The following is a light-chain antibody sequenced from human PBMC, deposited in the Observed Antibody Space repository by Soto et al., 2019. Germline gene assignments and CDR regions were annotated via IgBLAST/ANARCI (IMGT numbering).Light chain of an antibody. Sequence: EIVLTQSPATXSLSPXEXATXXXRASQSVSSYLAWYQQKPGQAPRLLIYDASSRATGIPARFSGSGSGTDFTLTIISLEPEDCAVYYCQLRSNWPPTWXXGQGTKVEIK. V-gene: IGKV3-11*01. CDR3: QLRSNWPPTWX. CDR1: QSVSSY. CDR2: DAS. J-gene: IGKJ1*01.